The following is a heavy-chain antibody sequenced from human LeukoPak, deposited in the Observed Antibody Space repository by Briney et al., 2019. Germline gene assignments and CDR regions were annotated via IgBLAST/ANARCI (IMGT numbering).Heavy chain of an antibody. J-gene: IGHJ3*02. D-gene: IGHD1-26*01. Sequence: SETLSLTCTVSGGSISSYYWSWIRQPPGKGLEWIGSIYYSGSTYYNPSLKSRVTISVDTSKNQFSLKLSSVTAADTAVYYCAREHGRVAFDIWGQGTMVTVSS. CDR3: AREHGRVAFDI. V-gene: IGHV4-59*01. CDR1: GGSISSYY. CDR2: IYYSGST.